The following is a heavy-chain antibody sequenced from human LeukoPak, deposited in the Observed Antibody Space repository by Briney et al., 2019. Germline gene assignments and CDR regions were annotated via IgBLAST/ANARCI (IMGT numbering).Heavy chain of an antibody. CDR3: ASFPPVYYDSSGSLDAFDI. D-gene: IGHD3-22*01. J-gene: IGHJ3*02. Sequence: HGESLKISCKGSGYSFTSYWIGWVRQLPGKGLEWMGIIYPGDSDTRYSPSFQGQVTISADKSISTAYLQWSSLKASDTAMYYCASFPPVYYDSSGSLDAFDIWGQGTMVTVSS. CDR1: GYSFTSYW. CDR2: IYPGDSDT. V-gene: IGHV5-51*01.